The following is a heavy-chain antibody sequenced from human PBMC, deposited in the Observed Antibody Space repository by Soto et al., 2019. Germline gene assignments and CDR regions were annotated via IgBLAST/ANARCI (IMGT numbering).Heavy chain of an antibody. CDR2: IYHSGTT. V-gene: IGHV4-4*02. Sequence: QVQLQESGPGLVKPSGTLSISCDVSGGSISGSIWWNWVRQAPGKVLEWIGEIYHSGTTHYNPSLESRVTISLDKSKNQFFLRLTSVTAADAAVYFCARRYQQVYWLQYYNGLDVWGQGTTVTVSS. J-gene: IGHJ6*02. D-gene: IGHD6-13*01. CDR1: GGSISGSIW. CDR3: ARRYQQVYWLQYYNGLDV.